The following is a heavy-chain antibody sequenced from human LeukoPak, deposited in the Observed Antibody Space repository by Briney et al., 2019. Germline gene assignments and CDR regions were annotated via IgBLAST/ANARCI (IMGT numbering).Heavy chain of an antibody. D-gene: IGHD2-8*01. Sequence: SENLSLTCTVSGGSISSSSYYWGWIRQPPGKGLEWIGSIYYSGSTYYNPSLKSRVTISVDTSKNQFSLKLSSVTAADTAVYYCARDRTGVTKSYYYGMDVWGQGTTVTVSS. V-gene: IGHV4-39*07. CDR3: ARDRTGVTKSYYYGMDV. CDR2: IYYSGST. J-gene: IGHJ6*02. CDR1: GGSISSSSYY.